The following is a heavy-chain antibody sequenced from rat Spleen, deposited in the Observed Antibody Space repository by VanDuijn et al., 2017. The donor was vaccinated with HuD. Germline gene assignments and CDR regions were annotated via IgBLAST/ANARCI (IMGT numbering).Heavy chain of an antibody. D-gene: IGHD5-1*01. CDR3: ARHTLGALHY. V-gene: IGHV5-29*01. Sequence: EVQLVESGGGLVQPGRSLKLSCVASGFSFTNYGMAWVRQAPKKGLEWVATISYEGSSTYYRDSVKGRLTISRDNAKSTLYLQMDSLRSEDTATYYCARHTLGALHYWGQGVMVTVSS. CDR1: GFSFTNYG. CDR2: ISYEGSST. J-gene: IGHJ2*01.